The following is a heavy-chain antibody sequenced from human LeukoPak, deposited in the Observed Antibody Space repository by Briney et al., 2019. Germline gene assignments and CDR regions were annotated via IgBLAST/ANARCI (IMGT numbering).Heavy chain of an antibody. J-gene: IGHJ4*02. CDR3: AKARDAYNFYYFDY. CDR2: ISGGGVKT. CDR1: GFTFSSYV. D-gene: IGHD5-24*01. Sequence: GGSLRLSCAGSGFTFSSYVMSWVRQAPGKGLEWVSIISGGGVKTYYADSVKGRLTISRDNSKNTLYLQMNSLRAEDTAVYYCAKARDAYNFYYFDYWGQGTLVTVSS. V-gene: IGHV3-23*01.